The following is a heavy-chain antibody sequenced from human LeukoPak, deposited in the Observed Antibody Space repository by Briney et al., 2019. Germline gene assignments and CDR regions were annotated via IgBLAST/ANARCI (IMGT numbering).Heavy chain of an antibody. J-gene: IGHJ5*02. CDR3: ARGMGIAARSRWFDP. D-gene: IGHD6-6*01. Sequence: AASVKVSCKASGYTFTGYYMHWVRQAPGQGLEWMGWINPHSGGTHYAQKFQGRVTMTRDTSISTAYMELSWLRSDDTAVYYCARGMGIAARSRWFDPWGQGTLVTVSS. CDR2: INPHSGGT. CDR1: GYTFTGYY. V-gene: IGHV1-2*02.